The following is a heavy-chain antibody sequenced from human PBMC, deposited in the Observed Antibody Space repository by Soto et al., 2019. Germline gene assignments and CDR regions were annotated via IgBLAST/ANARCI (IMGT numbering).Heavy chain of an antibody. CDR3: AKDHPLGYCSGGSCYHNWFDP. CDR2: ISGSGGST. J-gene: IGHJ5*02. Sequence: GGSLRLSCAASGFTFSSYAMSWVRQAPGKGLEWVSAISGSGGSTYYADSVKGRFTISRDNSKNTLYLQMNSLRAEDTAVYYCAKDHPLGYCSGGSCYHNWFDPWGQGTLVTVS. D-gene: IGHD2-15*01. V-gene: IGHV3-23*01. CDR1: GFTFSSYA.